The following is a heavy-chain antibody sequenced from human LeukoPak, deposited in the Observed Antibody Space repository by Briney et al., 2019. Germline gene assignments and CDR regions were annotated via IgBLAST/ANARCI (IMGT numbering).Heavy chain of an antibody. CDR3: ASLATVTTY. D-gene: IGHD4-17*01. CDR2: IYYSGST. CDR1: GGSISSYY. V-gene: IGHV4-59*08. J-gene: IGHJ4*02. Sequence: SETLSLTCTVSGGSISSYYWSWIRQPPGKGLEWIGYIYYSGSTNYNPSPKSRVTISVDTSKNQFSLKLSSVTAADTAVYYCASLATVTTYWGQGTLVTVSS.